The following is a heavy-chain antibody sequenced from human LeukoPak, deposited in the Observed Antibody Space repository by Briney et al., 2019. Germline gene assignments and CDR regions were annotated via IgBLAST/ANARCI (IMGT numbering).Heavy chain of an antibody. D-gene: IGHD6-19*01. CDR2: ISWDSKNI. V-gene: IGHV3-9*01. J-gene: IGHJ6*02. CDR3: ARGNRDSSGFYYYYGMDV. CDR1: GFTFDDYA. Sequence: GRSLRLSCAASGFTFDDYAMFWVRQAPGKGLDWVSGISWDSKNIGYAASVKGRFTISRDNAKNSLHLQLSSLRAEDTASYYCARGNRDSSGFYYYYGMDVWGQGTTVTVSS.